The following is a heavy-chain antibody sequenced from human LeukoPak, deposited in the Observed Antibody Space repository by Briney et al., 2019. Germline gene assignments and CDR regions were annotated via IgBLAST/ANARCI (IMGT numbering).Heavy chain of an antibody. D-gene: IGHD3-10*01. CDR3: ARWYYYGSGRQGPYYYYMDV. V-gene: IGHV3-30*04. CDR1: GFIFSSYA. Sequence: PGRSLRLSCAASGFIFSSYAMHWVRQAPGKGLEWVAVISYDGSNKYYADSVEGRFIISRDNSRNTLYLQMNSLRAEDTAVYYCARWYYYGSGRQGPYYYYMDVWGKGTTVTISS. CDR2: ISYDGSNK. J-gene: IGHJ6*03.